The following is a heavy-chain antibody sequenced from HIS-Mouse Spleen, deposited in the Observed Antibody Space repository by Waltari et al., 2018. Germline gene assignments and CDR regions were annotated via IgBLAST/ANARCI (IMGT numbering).Heavy chain of an antibody. CDR2: IKQDGSEK. J-gene: IGHJ4*02. V-gene: IGHV3-7*01. D-gene: IGHD1-26*01. Sequence: EVQLVESGGGLVQPGGSLRLSCAASGFTFSSYWMIWFRQAPGKGLEWVANIKQDGSEKYYVDSVKGRFTISRDNAKNSLYLQMNSLRAEDTAVYYCARDIGIVGALFDYWGQGTLVTVSS. CDR1: GFTFSSYW. CDR3: ARDIGIVGALFDY.